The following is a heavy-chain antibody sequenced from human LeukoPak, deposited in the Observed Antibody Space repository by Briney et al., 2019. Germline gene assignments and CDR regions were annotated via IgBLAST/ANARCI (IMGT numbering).Heavy chain of an antibody. CDR2: IIPIFGTT. J-gene: IGHJ4*02. CDR3: ETDRSARRIPYFDY. V-gene: IGHV1-69*06. CDR1: GGAFNSYA. D-gene: IGHD1-14*01. Sequence: SVKLSFKASGGAFNSYAISWVRQAPGQGLELMGGIIPIFGTTNYARKFRGRVTLTADKSTSTAYMDLSRLRSEDPDVSYCETDRSARRIPYFDYWGQGTLVTVSS.